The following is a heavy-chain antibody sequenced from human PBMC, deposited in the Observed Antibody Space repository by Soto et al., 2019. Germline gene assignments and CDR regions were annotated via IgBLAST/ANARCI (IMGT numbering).Heavy chain of an antibody. Sequence: QVQLQESGPGLVKPSQTLSLTCTVSGGSISSGGYYWSWIRQHPGKGLEWIGYIYYSGSTYYNPSLKGRISISVDPTKDQVSLNLSSVTAADTAVYYCATVLRCFGWLLYYCYYGMDVWGQGTTVTVSS. J-gene: IGHJ6*02. CDR2: IYYSGST. V-gene: IGHV4-31*03. CDR3: ATVLRCFGWLLYYCYYGMDV. D-gene: IGHD3-9*01. CDR1: GGSISSGGYY.